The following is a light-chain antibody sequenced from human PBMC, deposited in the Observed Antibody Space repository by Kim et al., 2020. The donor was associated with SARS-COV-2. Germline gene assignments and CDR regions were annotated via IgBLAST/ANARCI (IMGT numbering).Light chain of an antibody. V-gene: IGKV3-11*01. CDR1: QSVNNY. CDR3: QQRTSWPLT. J-gene: IGKJ1*01. CDR2: ETS. Sequence: LPPGERATLSCRASQSVNNYLAWYQQKPGQAPRLLIYETSNRATGIPARFSGSGSGTDFTLTISSLEPEDFAVYYCQQRTSWPLTFGQGTKVDIK.